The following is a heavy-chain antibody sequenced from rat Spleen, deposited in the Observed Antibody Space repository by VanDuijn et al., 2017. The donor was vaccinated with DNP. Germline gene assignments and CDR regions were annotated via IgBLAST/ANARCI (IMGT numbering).Heavy chain of an antibody. CDR3: TRGANWSLGFHSDY. CDR1: GFTFSDYY. CDR2: ISSSGGTI. D-gene: IGHD5-1*01. V-gene: IGHV5-25*01. Sequence: EVQLVGSGGGLVQSGRSLKLSCAGSGFTFSDYYMAWVRQAPTKGLEWVASISSSGGTIFYRDSVKGRFTGSRDNAKNTLYLQMDSLRSEDTATYYCTRGANWSLGFHSDYWGQGVMVTVSS. J-gene: IGHJ2*01.